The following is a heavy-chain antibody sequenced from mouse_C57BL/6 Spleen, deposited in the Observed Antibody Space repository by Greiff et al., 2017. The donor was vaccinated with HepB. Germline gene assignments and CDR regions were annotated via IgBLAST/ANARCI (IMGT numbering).Heavy chain of an antibody. J-gene: IGHJ2*01. CDR2: ISYDGSN. D-gene: IGHD1-1*02. CDR1: GYSITSGYY. V-gene: IGHV3-6*01. CDR3: ARDRGGGDY. Sequence: ESGPGLVKPSQSLSLTCSVTGYSITSGYYWNWIRQFPGNKLEWMGYISYDGSNNYNPSLKNRISITRDTSKNQFFLKLNSVTTEDTATYYCARDRGGGDYWGQGTTRTVSS.